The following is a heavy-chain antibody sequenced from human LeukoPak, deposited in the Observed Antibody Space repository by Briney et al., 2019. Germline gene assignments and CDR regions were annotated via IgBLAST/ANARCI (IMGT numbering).Heavy chain of an antibody. CDR1: GGTFSSYA. J-gene: IGHJ4*02. Sequence: GSSVKVSCKASGGTFSSYAISWVRQAPGQGLEWMGGIIPIFGTANYAQKFQGRVTITADESTSTAYMELSSLRSEDTAVYYCASSLLDYYDSSGYFDYWGQGTLVTVSS. V-gene: IGHV1-69*01. D-gene: IGHD3-22*01. CDR2: IIPIFGTA. CDR3: ASSLLDYYDSSGYFDY.